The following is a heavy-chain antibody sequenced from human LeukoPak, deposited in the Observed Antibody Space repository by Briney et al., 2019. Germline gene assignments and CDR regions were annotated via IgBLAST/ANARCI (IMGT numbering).Heavy chain of an antibody. Sequence: GGSLRLSCAASGFTFSGYWMHWVRQALGKGLVWVSRINTDGSRTSYADSVKGRFTISRDNSKNTLYLQMNSLRAEDTAVYYCAKDLASGGYKTPFPHYWGQGTLVTVSS. V-gene: IGHV3-74*01. CDR1: GFTFSGYW. CDR3: AKDLASGGYKTPFPHY. CDR2: INTDGSRT. J-gene: IGHJ4*02. D-gene: IGHD1-26*01.